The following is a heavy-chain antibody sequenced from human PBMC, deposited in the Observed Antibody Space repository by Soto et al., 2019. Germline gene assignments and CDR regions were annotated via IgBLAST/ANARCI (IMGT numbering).Heavy chain of an antibody. CDR3: AKDPSYYGSGALRPNYYYYYYMDV. Sequence: QVQLVESGGGVVQPGRSLRLSCAASGFTFSSYGMHWVRQAPGKGLEWVAVISYDGGNKYYADSVKGRFTISRDNSKNTLYLQMNSLRAEDTAVYYCAKDPSYYGSGALRPNYYYYYYMDVWGKGTTVTVSS. J-gene: IGHJ6*03. CDR2: ISYDGGNK. D-gene: IGHD3-10*01. CDR1: GFTFSSYG. V-gene: IGHV3-30*18.